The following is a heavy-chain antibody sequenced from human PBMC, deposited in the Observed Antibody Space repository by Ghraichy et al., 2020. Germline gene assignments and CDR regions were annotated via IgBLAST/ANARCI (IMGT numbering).Heavy chain of an antibody. Sequence: SETLSLTCAVSGGPISSGGYAWSWIRQPPGKGLEWIGYIYHSGSTYYNPSLKSRVTISVDRSKNQFSLKLSSVTAADTAVYYCARKSLTKPGYCSGGSCYLPKNWYFDLWGRGTLVTV. CDR2: IYHSGST. V-gene: IGHV4-30-2*01. CDR3: ARKSLTKPGYCSGGSCYLPKNWYFDL. D-gene: IGHD2-15*01. CDR1: GGPISSGGYA. J-gene: IGHJ2*01.